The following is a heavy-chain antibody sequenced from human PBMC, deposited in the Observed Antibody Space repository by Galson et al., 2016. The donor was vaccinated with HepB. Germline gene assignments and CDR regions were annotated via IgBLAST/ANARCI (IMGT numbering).Heavy chain of an antibody. CDR3: AKDLARAFYHSRSCYPIDA. CDR1: GFTFSNYA. V-gene: IGHV3-23*01. Sequence: SLRLSCAASGFTFSNYAMTWVRQAPGKGLEWVSTISGSADSTYYSDSVRGRFTISRDNSKNTLYLQMNSLRADDTAVYFCAKDLARAFYHSRSCYPIDAWGQGTLVTVSS. D-gene: IGHD2-15*01. CDR2: ISGSADST. J-gene: IGHJ5*02.